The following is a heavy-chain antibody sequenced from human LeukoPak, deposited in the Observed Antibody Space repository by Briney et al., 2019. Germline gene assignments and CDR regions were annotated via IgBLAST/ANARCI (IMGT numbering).Heavy chain of an antibody. CDR1: GGTFSSYA. D-gene: IGHD3-3*01. Sequence: SVKVSCKASGGTFSSYAISWVRQAPGQGLEWMGGIIPIFGTANYAQKFQGRVTITTDESTSTAYMELSSLRSEDTDVYYCASGLEWSRTPKNAFDIWGQGTMVTVSS. J-gene: IGHJ3*02. CDR2: IIPIFGTA. V-gene: IGHV1-69*05. CDR3: ASGLEWSRTPKNAFDI.